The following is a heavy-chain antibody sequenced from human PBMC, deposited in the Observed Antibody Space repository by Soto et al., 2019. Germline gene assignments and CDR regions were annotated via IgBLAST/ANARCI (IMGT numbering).Heavy chain of an antibody. D-gene: IGHD6-13*01. V-gene: IGHV3-33*08. Sequence: GGSLRLSCAASGFTFSSYWMHWVRQAPGKGLEWVAVIWYDGSNKYYADSVKGRFTISRDNSKNTLYLQMNSLRAEDTAVYYCARGRTRRIAAAGTGFDPWGQGTLVTVSS. CDR1: GFTFSSYW. CDR2: IWYDGSNK. CDR3: ARGRTRRIAAAGTGFDP. J-gene: IGHJ5*02.